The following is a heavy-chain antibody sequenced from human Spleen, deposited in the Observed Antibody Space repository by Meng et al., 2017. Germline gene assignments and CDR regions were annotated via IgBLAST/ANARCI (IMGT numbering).Heavy chain of an antibody. Sequence: QVQLQEWGAGLLEPSETLSRTCVVSGGSFSDYYWSWIRQPPGKGLEWIEEINHSGSTNYNPSLESRATISVDTSQNNLSLKLSSVTAADSAVYYCARGPTTMAHDFDYWGQGTLVTVSS. CDR1: GGSFSDYY. CDR3: ARGPTTMAHDFDY. D-gene: IGHD4-11*01. CDR2: INHSGST. J-gene: IGHJ4*02. V-gene: IGHV4-34*01.